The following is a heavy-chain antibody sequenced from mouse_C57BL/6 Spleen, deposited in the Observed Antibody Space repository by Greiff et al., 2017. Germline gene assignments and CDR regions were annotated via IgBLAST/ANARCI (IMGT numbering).Heavy chain of an antibody. D-gene: IGHD2-3*01. CDR2: IYPGDGDT. CDR1: GYAFSSSW. Sequence: VMLVESGPELVKPGASVKISCKASGYAFSSSWMNWVKQRPGKGLEWIGRIYPGDGDTNYNGKFKGKATLTADKSSSTAYMQLSSLTSEDSAVYFCARPGYYEVDYAMDYWGQGTSVTVSS. V-gene: IGHV1-82*01. J-gene: IGHJ4*01. CDR3: ARPGYYEVDYAMDY.